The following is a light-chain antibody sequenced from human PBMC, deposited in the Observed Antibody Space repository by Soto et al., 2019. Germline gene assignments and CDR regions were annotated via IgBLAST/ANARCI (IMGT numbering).Light chain of an antibody. V-gene: IGKV3-20*01. Sequence: EIVMTQFPATLPVSPGERATLSGRASQSVSSSYLAWYQQKPGQAPRLLIYGASSRATGIPDRFSGSGSGTDFTLTISRLEPEDFAVYYCQQYGSSPSVTFGQGTRLEIK. J-gene: IGKJ5*01. CDR3: QQYGSSPSVT. CDR1: QSVSSSY. CDR2: GAS.